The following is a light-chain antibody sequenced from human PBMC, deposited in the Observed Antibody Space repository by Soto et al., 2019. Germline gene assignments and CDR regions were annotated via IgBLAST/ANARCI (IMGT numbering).Light chain of an antibody. CDR2: AAS. J-gene: IGKJ5*01. CDR1: QSISRW. CDR3: QQSYSTPT. V-gene: IGKV1-39*01. Sequence: DIQMTQSPATLSASVGYRVTITCRASQSISRWLTWYQQKPGKAPKLLIYAASSLQSGVPSRFSGSGSGTDFTLTISSLQPEDFATYYCQQSYSTPTFGQGTRREIK.